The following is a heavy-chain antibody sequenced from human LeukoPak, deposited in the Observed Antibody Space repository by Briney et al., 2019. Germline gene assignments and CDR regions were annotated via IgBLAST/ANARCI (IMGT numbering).Heavy chain of an antibody. CDR3: ATDPATVGVTTRDY. CDR1: GFTVSSNY. J-gene: IGHJ4*02. V-gene: IGHV3-23*01. D-gene: IGHD1-26*01. CDR2: ITRSGTNT. Sequence: PGGSLRLSCAASGFTVSSNYMSWVRQAPGKGLEWVSAITRSGTNTFYRDSVKGRFTVSRDNSKNTIFLQMNTLRADDTAVYFCATDPATVGVTTRDYWGQGTPVTVSS.